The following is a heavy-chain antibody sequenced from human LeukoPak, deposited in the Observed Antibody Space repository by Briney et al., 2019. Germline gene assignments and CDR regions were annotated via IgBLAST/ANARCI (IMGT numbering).Heavy chain of an antibody. Sequence: SETLSLTCTVSGHSISSYHWSSIRQPPGKGLEWIGYIYYSGSTNHNPSLKRRVTISVDTSKNQYSLKLSSVTAADTAVYYCAGLMVRGVYYYYYMDVWGKGTTVAISS. V-gene: IGHV4-59*01. CDR2: IYYSGST. CDR1: GHSISSYH. J-gene: IGHJ6*03. D-gene: IGHD3-10*01. CDR3: AGLMVRGVYYYYYMDV.